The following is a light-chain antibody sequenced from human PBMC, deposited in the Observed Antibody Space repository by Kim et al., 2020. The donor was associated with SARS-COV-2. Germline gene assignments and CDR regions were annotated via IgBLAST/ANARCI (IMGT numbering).Light chain of an antibody. J-gene: IGKJ4*01. V-gene: IGKV3D-15*01. CDR1: QPIGTD. CDR3: QQYNAWPLT. CDR2: HDF. Sequence: PGEGATLSCTASQPIGTDLAWYQQKPGQAPRLLIYHDFTRATRIPARIRRSGSWTEFTLTISTLQSEDCAVYYCQQYNAWPLTFGGGT.